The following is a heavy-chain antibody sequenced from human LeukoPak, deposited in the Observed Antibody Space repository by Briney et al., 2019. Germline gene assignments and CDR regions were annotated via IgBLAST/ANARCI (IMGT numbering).Heavy chain of an antibody. D-gene: IGHD3-10*01. Sequence: GGSLRLSCAASGFTFSSYAMSWVRQAPGKGLEWVSAISGSGGSTYYADSVKGRFTISRDNAKNSLYLQMNSLRAEDTAVYYCARVARNMVRGGIIAFFDYWGQGTLVTVSS. CDR1: GFTFSSYA. J-gene: IGHJ4*02. V-gene: IGHV3-23*01. CDR2: ISGSGGST. CDR3: ARVARNMVRGGIIAFFDY.